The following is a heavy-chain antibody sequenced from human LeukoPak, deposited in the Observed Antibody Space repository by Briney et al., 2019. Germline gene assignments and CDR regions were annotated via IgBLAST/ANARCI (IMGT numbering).Heavy chain of an antibody. CDR1: GGSFSDYY. J-gene: IGHJ4*02. D-gene: IGHD6-19*01. V-gene: IGHV4-34*01. CDR3: ARGRRSYAWLVLKYYFDY. CDR2: INHSGST. Sequence: PSETLSLTCAVYGGSFSDYYWTWIRQPPGKGLEWIGEINHSGSTNYNPSLKSRVTISVDTSKNQFSLKLSSVTAADTAVYYCARGRRSYAWLVLKYYFDYWGQGTLVTVSS.